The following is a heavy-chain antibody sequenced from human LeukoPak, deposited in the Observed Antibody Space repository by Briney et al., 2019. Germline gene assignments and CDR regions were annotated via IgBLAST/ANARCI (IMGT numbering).Heavy chain of an antibody. CDR3: AKDHIVVVTAIPNFDY. CDR2: ISGSGGST. Sequence: GGSLRLSCAASGFTFSSYGMSWVRQAPGKGLEWVSAISGSGGSTYYADSVKGRFTISRDNSKNTLYLQMNSLRAEDTAVYYCAKDHIVVVTAIPNFDYWGQGTLVTVSS. CDR1: GFTFSSYG. D-gene: IGHD2-21*02. V-gene: IGHV3-23*01. J-gene: IGHJ4*02.